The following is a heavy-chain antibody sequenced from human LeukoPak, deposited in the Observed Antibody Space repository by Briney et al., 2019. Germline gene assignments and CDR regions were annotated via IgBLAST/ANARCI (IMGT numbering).Heavy chain of an antibody. Sequence: GGSPRLSCAASGFTFSSYAMSWVRQAPGKGLEWVSAISGSGGSTYYADSVKGRFTISRDNSKNTLYLQMNSLRAEDTAVYYCASRNNWNFFRSTSSDFDYWGQGTLVTVSS. CDR1: GFTFSSYA. CDR3: ASRNNWNFFRSTSSDFDY. V-gene: IGHV3-23*01. CDR2: ISGSGGST. D-gene: IGHD1-7*01. J-gene: IGHJ4*02.